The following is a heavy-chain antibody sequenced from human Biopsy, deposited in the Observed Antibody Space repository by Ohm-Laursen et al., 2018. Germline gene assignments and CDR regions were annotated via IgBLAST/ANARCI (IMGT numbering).Heavy chain of an antibody. CDR1: GGSFTGHY. Sequence: TLSLTCAVSGGSFTGHYWTWIRQPPGKGLEWIGHISHTGYTSYKSSLKSRVTISLDTSRKHFSLRLTSLAAADTAVYYCARGTNEYGGLYFPHWGQGTLVTVSS. D-gene: IGHD4-23*01. CDR2: ISHTGYT. V-gene: IGHV4-59*11. CDR3: ARGTNEYGGLYFPH. J-gene: IGHJ1*01.